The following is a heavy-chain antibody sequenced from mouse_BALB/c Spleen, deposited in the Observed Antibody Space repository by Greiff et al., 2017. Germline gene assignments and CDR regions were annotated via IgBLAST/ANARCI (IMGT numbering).Heavy chain of an antibody. D-gene: IGHD1-1*01. Sequence: EVQLQESGGGLVQPGGSLRLSCATSGFTFTDYYMSWVRQPPGKALEWLGFIRNKANGYTTEYSASVKGRFTISRDNSQSILYLQMNTLRAEDSATYYCARDNYYYGSSWFAYWGQGTLVTVSA. CDR1: GFTFTDYY. J-gene: IGHJ3*01. CDR2: IRNKANGYTT. V-gene: IGHV7-3*02. CDR3: ARDNYYYGSSWFAY.